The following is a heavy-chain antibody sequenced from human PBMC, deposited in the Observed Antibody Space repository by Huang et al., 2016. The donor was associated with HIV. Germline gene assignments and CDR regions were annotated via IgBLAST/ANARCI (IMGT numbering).Heavy chain of an antibody. J-gene: IGHJ4*02. CDR1: GFTFSNSD. D-gene: IGHD3-16*02. CDR3: AIAPLFEY. Sequence: QVQLVESGGGVVQPGRSLRLSCAASGFTFSNSDMHWVRQTPGKGLEWVAFMRYDGSDKVYADSVQGRFTISRDNSKNTLYLQMNSLGVEDTAIYYCAIAPLFEYWGQGTQVTVSS. CDR2: MRYDGSDK. V-gene: IGHV3-30*02.